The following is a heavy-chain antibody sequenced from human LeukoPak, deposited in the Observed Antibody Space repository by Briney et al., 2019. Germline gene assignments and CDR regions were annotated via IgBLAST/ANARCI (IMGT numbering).Heavy chain of an antibody. V-gene: IGHV4-39*01. J-gene: IGHJ3*02. D-gene: IGHD6-13*01. CDR1: GGSISSSGYY. CDR3: ARWGTSYSSSWYYSGPIDI. Sequence: PSETLSLTCTVSGGSISSSGYYWGWIRQPPGKGLEWIGSIYYSGSTYYNPSLKSRVTISVDTSKNQFSLKLSSVTAADTAVYYCARWGTSYSSSWYYSGPIDIWGQGTMVTVSS. CDR2: IYYSGST.